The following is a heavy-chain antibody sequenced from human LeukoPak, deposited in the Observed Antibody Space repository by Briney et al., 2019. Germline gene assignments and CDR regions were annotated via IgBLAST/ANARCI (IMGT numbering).Heavy chain of an antibody. CDR1: GFTFDDYA. CDR2: ISWDGGST. V-gene: IGHV3-43D*04. Sequence: GGSLRLSCAASGFTFDDYAMHWVRQAPGKGLEWVSLISWDGGSTYYADSVKGRFTISRDNSKNTLYLQMNSLRAEDTAVYYCAKDSRAFDPWGQGTLVTVSS. CDR3: AKDSRAFDP. J-gene: IGHJ5*02.